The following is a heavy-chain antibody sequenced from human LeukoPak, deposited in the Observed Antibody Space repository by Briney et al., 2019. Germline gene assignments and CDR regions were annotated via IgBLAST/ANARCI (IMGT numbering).Heavy chain of an antibody. V-gene: IGHV1-2*04. CDR1: GYTFIGYY. CDR3: ARRGDSSSWYRAIDY. CDR2: INPNSGGT. J-gene: IGHJ4*02. Sequence: ASVKVSCKASGYTFIGYYMHWVRQAPGQGLEWMGWINPNSGGTNYAQKFQGWVTMTRDTSISTAYMELSRLRSDGTAVYYCARRGDSSSWYRAIDYWGQGTLVTVSS. D-gene: IGHD6-13*01.